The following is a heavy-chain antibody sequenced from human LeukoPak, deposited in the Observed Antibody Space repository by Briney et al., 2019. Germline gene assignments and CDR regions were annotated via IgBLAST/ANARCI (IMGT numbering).Heavy chain of an antibody. Sequence: PSETLSLTCTVSGGSISSSSYYWGWIRQPPGKGLEWIGSIYYSGSTYYNPSLKRRVTISVDTSKNQYSLKLSPVTAADTAVFYCARQYYYDSSGYYFGYWGQGILVTVSS. J-gene: IGHJ4*02. CDR1: GGSISSSSYY. V-gene: IGHV4-39*01. D-gene: IGHD3-22*01. CDR3: ARQYYYDSSGYYFGY. CDR2: IYYSGST.